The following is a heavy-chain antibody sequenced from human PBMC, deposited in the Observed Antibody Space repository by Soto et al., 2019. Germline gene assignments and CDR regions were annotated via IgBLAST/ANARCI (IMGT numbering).Heavy chain of an antibody. CDR1: GASISGFY. V-gene: IGHV4-4*07. Sequence: XATLSLICTVSGASISGFYWSWIRKSAGKGLEWIGRIYATGTTDYNPSLKSRVMMSVDTSKKQFSLKLRSVTAADTAVYYCVRDGTKTLRDWFDHWGQGISVTLSS. CDR3: VRDGTKTLRDWFDH. D-gene: IGHD1-1*01. CDR2: IYATGTT. J-gene: IGHJ5*02.